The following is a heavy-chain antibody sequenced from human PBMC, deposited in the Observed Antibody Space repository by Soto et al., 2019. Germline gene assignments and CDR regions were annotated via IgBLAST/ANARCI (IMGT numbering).Heavy chain of an antibody. Sequence: SETLSLTCAVSGGPITNSDWWHWVRQTPGKGLEWIGEINLIGTNHYNTSLNSRLTISVEKSRNHFSLTLNSVTAADTAVYYCASLRTTVSALDYLRPGTVVTVSS. CDR1: GGPITNSDW. CDR2: INLIGTN. J-gene: IGHJ4*01. CDR3: ASLRTTVSALDY. V-gene: IGHV4-4*02. D-gene: IGHD5-12*01.